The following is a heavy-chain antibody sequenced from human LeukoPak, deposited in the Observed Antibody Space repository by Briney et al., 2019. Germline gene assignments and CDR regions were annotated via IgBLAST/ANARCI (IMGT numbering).Heavy chain of an antibody. J-gene: IGHJ4*02. V-gene: IGHV3-64D*06. CDR1: GFTFSSYA. CDR2: ISTNGGST. Sequence: GGSLRLSCSASGFTFSSYAMHWVRQAPGKGLEYVSAISTNGGSTYYVDSVKGRFTISRDNSKNTLYLQMSSLRAEDTAVYYCAKGDGGNSQPDYWGQGTLVTVSS. D-gene: IGHD4-23*01. CDR3: AKGDGGNSQPDY.